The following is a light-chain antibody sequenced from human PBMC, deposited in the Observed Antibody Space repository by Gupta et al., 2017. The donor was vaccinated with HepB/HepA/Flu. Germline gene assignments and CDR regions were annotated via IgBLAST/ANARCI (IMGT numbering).Light chain of an antibody. CDR2: VNK. CDR3: QSYDSSLRGSLV. V-gene: IGLV1-40*01. J-gene: IGLJ2*01. Sequence: QSVLTQPPSVSGAPGQRVIISCTGSSSTIGAGYDVNWYQQLPGRAPKLLIYVNKRRRSGVPDRCSGSKSGTSASLAITGLQAEEEAHYYCQSYDSSLRGSLVFGTGTKLTVL. CDR1: SSTIGAGYD.